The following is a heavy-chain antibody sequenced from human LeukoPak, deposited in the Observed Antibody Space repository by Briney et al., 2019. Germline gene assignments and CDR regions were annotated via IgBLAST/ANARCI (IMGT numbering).Heavy chain of an antibody. Sequence: GGSLRLSCAASGFTFSSYGMHGVRQAPGKGLEWVAVISYDGSNKYYADSVKGRFTISRDNSKNTLYLQMSSLRVEDTAVYYCAKGGFGDLVDYWGQGTLVTVSS. CDR2: ISYDGSNK. CDR1: GFTFSSYG. D-gene: IGHD4-17*01. J-gene: IGHJ4*02. CDR3: AKGGFGDLVDY. V-gene: IGHV3-30*18.